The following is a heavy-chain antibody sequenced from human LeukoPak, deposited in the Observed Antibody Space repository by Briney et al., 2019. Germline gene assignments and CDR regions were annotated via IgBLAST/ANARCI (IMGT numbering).Heavy chain of an antibody. CDR2: INSDGSST. J-gene: IGHJ4*02. CDR3: ARPLYGSGSYYFDY. Sequence: GRSLRLSYAASGFTFSSHWMHWVRQAPGKGLVWVSRINSDGSSTSYADSVKGRFTISRDNAKNTLYLQMSSLRAEDTSVNYCARPLYGSGSYYFDYWGQGTLVTVSS. V-gene: IGHV3-74*01. D-gene: IGHD3-3*01. CDR1: GFTFSSHW.